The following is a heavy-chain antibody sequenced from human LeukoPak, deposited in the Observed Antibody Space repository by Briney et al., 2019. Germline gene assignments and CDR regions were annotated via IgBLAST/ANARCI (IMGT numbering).Heavy chain of an antibody. D-gene: IGHD4-17*01. J-gene: IGHJ3*02. V-gene: IGHV1-18*01. Sequence: ASVKFSCKASGYTFTSYGISWVRQAPGQGLEWMGWISAYNGNTNYAQKLQGRVTMTTDTSTSTAYMELRSLRSDDTAVYYCASTTRRDRSGAFDIWGQGTMVTVSS. CDR1: GYTFTSYG. CDR3: ASTTRRDRSGAFDI. CDR2: ISAYNGNT.